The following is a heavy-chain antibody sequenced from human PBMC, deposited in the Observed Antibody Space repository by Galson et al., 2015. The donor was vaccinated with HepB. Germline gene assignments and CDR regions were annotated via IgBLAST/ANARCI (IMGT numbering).Heavy chain of an antibody. Sequence: SLRLSCAASGFTFSSYAMHWVRQAPGKGLEWVAVISYDGSNKYYADSVKGRFTISRDNSKNTLYLQMNSLRAEDTAVYYCARPPVGGFIWFGELWGQGTLVTVSS. J-gene: IGHJ4*02. CDR1: GFTFSSYA. CDR3: ARPPVGGFIWFGEL. CDR2: ISYDGSNK. V-gene: IGHV3-30*04. D-gene: IGHD3-10*01.